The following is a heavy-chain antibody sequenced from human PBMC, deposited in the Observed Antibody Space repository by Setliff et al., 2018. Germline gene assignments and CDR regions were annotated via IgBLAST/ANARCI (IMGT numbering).Heavy chain of an antibody. CDR2: ISTSNGNT. CDR1: GYTFTSDG. CDR3: ARDRKEIVVKPPAASLDY. D-gene: IGHD2-2*01. Sequence: ASVKVSCKSSGYTFTSDGINWVRQAPGQGLEWMGWISTSNGNTNYAQKLQGRVTMTTDTSTTTAYMEVRSLRSDDTAVYYCARDRKEIVVKPPAASLDYWGQGTQVTVSS. V-gene: IGHV1-18*01. J-gene: IGHJ4*02.